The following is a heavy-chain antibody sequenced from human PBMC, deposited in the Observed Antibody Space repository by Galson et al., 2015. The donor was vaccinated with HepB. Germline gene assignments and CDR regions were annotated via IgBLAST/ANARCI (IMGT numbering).Heavy chain of an antibody. CDR3: APSPGIAAAGPEENWFDP. Sequence: SVKVSCKASGGTFSSYAISWVRQAPGQGLEWMGGIIPIFGTANYAQKFQGRVTITADESTSTAYMELSSLRSEDTAVYYCAPSPGIAAAGPEENWFDPWGQGTLVTVSS. CDR2: IIPIFGTA. V-gene: IGHV1-69*13. D-gene: IGHD6-13*01. CDR1: GGTFSSYA. J-gene: IGHJ5*02.